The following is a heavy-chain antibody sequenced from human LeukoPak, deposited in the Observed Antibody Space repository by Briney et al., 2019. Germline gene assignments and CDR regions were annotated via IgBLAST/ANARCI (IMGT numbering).Heavy chain of an antibody. D-gene: IGHD6-13*01. CDR3: ARLTYSKRSYHFDS. CDR2: RYTSGST. CDR1: GGSINSYY. Sequence: SETLSLTCSVSGGSINSYYWSWIRQPPGKGLEWFGYRYTSGSTNYNPFLKSRVTISVDTSKNQISLKLLSVTAEDTAAYYCARLTYSKRSYHFDSWGQGTLVTVSS. J-gene: IGHJ4*02. V-gene: IGHV4-4*09.